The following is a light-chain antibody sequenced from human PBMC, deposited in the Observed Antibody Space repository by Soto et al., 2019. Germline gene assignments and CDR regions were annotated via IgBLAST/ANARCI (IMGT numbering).Light chain of an antibody. CDR2: DAC. Sequence: DIQMTQSPSTLSPSVGDRVTITCRASQSISSWLAWYQQKPEKAPKFLMYDACTLESGVPSRFSGSGSGTEFTLTISSLESEDFAVYDCQQYYNWPPWTFGQGTKVDI. CDR3: QQYYNWPPWT. J-gene: IGKJ1*01. CDR1: QSISSW. V-gene: IGKV1-5*01.